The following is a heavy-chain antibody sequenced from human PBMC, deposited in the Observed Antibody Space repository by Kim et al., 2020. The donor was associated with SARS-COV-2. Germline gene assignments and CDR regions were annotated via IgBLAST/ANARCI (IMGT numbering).Heavy chain of an antibody. V-gene: IGHV3-9*01. Sequence: YGGYVKGRVTMSRDNANSSLYLQMNSLRAEDTALYYCAKAVAGTFYGMDVWGQGTTVTVSS. J-gene: IGHJ6*02. CDR3: AKAVAGTFYGMDV. D-gene: IGHD6-19*01.